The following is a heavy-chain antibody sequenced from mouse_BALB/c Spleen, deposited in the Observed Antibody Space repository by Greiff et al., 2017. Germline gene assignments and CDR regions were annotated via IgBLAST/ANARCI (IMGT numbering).Heavy chain of an antibody. CDR2: INPYNDGT. Sequence: EVQLQQSGPELVKPGASVKMSCKASGYTFTSYVMHWVKQKPGQGLEWIGYINPYNDGTKYNEKFKGKATLTSDKSSSTAYMELSSLTSEDSAVYYCSRDYYVSSSPFDYWGQGTTLTVSS. J-gene: IGHJ2*01. CDR3: SRDYYVSSSPFDY. CDR1: GYTFTSYV. D-gene: IGHD1-1*01. V-gene: IGHV1-14*01.